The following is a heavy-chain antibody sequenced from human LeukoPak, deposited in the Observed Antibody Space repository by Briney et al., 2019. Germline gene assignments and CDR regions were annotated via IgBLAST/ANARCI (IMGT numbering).Heavy chain of an antibody. CDR3: AKKIGGTHPFEY. CDR1: GFTFSSYA. CDR2: IDGSGSNT. D-gene: IGHD3-10*01. J-gene: IGHJ4*02. Sequence: PGGSLRLSCVASGFTFSSYAMSWVRQAPGKGLEWVSAIDGSGSNTYYADSVKGRFTISRDNSKNTLYLQMNSLRVEDTAIYYCAKKIGGTHPFEYWGQGTLVTVSS. V-gene: IGHV3-23*01.